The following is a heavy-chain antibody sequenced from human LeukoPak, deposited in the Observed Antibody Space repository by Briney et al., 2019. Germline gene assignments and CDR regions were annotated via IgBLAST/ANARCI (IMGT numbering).Heavy chain of an antibody. CDR3: ARAEYYYFDY. CDR2: IYYSGST. V-gene: IGHV4-59*01. D-gene: IGHD2/OR15-2a*01. J-gene: IGHJ4*02. Sequence: PSETLSLTCTVSGGSISSYYWSWIRQPPGKGQEWIGYIYYSGSTNYNPSLKSRVTISVDTSKNQFSLKLSSVTAADTAVYYCARAEYYYFDYWGQGTLVTVSS. CDR1: GGSISSYY.